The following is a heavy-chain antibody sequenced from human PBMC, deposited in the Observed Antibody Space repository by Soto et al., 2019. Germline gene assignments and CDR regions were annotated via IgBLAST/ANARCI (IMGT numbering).Heavy chain of an antibody. J-gene: IGHJ1*01. Sequence: GGSLRLSCSASGFTFSSYAMHWVRQAPGKGLEYVSAISSNGGSTYYADSVKGRFTISRDNSKNTLYLQMNSLRPEDTGLYYCARENSRISPRLFQHWGHGTLVTVSS. V-gene: IGHV3-64*04. D-gene: IGHD6-6*01. CDR2: ISSNGGST. CDR1: GFTFSSYA. CDR3: ARENSRISPRLFQH.